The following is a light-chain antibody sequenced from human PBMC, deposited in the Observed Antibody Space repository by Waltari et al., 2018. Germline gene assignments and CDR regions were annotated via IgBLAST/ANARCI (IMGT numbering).Light chain of an antibody. CDR1: QSIGSS. CDR3: HQTSSLPIT. J-gene: IGKJ5*01. Sequence: EVVLTQSPATLSVSFGEKVTIACRASQSIGSSLHWYQQKPDQSPKLLIKYASQSIAGVPSRFSGSGSGTDFTLTINSLEAEDAATYFCHQTSSLPITFGQGTRLEI. V-gene: IGKV6-21*02. CDR2: YAS.